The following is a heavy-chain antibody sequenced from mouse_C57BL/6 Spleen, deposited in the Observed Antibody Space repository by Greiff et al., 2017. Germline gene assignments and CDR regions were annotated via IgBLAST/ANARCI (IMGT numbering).Heavy chain of an antibody. CDR3: ASASLGPYYCG. V-gene: IGHV1-52*01. J-gene: IGHJ1*03. Sequence: QVQLQQPGAELVRPGSSVKLSCKASGYTFTSYWMHWVKQRPIQGLEWIGNIDPADSETHYNQKFKDKATLTVDKSSSKAYMQLSSLTSEDSAVYDCASASLGPYYCGWGTWTTVAVSS. CDR2: IDPADSET. CDR1: GYTFTSYW. D-gene: IGHD2-10*01.